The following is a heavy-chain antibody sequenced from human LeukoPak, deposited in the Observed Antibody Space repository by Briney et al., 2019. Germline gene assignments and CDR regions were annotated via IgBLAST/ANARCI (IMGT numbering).Heavy chain of an antibody. CDR2: IRYDGSNK. CDR3: AKASTGPRPYYYDSSGYYASDY. V-gene: IGHV3-30*02. CDR1: GFTFSSYG. Sequence: GESLKISCAASGFTFSSYGMHWVRQAPGKGLEWVAFIRYDGSNKYYADSVKGRFTISRDNSKNTLYLQMNSLRAEDTAVYYCAKASTGPRPYYYDSSGYYASDYWGQGTLVTVSS. J-gene: IGHJ4*02. D-gene: IGHD3-22*01.